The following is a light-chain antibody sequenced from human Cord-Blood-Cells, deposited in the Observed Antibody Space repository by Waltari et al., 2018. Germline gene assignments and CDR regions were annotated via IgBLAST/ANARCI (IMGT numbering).Light chain of an antibody. V-gene: IGLV2-11*01. CDR1: SSDVGGYNY. Sequence: QSALTQPRSVSGSPGQSVTISCTGTSSDVGGYNYVSWDQQHPGKAPKLKIYDVSKRPSGVPDRFSGSKSGNTASLTISGLQAEDEADYYCCSYAGSYTWVFGGGTKLTVL. CDR2: DVS. J-gene: IGLJ3*02. CDR3: CSYAGSYTWV.